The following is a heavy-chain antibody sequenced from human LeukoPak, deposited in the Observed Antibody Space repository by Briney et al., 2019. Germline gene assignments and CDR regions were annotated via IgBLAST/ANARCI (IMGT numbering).Heavy chain of an antibody. CDR2: IYYSGST. J-gene: IGHJ4*02. V-gene: IGHV4-39*07. D-gene: IGHD1-26*01. Sequence: PSETLSLTCTVSGGSISSSSYYWGWIRQPPGKGLEWIGSIYYSGSTYYNPSLKSRVTISVDTSKNQFSLKLSSVTAADTAVYYCALVCGSYYGYYFDYWGQGTLVTVSS. CDR1: GGSISSSSYY. CDR3: ALVCGSYYGYYFDY.